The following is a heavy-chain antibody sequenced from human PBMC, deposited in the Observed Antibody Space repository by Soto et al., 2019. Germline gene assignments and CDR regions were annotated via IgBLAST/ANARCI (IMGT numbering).Heavy chain of an antibody. J-gene: IGHJ5*02. CDR2: IYHSGST. CDR3: AREADWFDP. CDR1: GGSISSGGYS. Sequence: SETLSLTCAVSGGSISSGGYSWSWIRQPPGKGLEWIGYIYHSGSTYYNPSLKSRVTISVDRSKNQFSLKLSSVTAADTAVYYCAREADWFDPWGQGTLVTVPQ. V-gene: IGHV4-30-2*01.